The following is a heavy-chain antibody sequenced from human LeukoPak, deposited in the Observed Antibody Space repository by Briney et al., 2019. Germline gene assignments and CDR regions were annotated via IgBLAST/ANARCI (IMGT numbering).Heavy chain of an antibody. Sequence: GGSLRLSCAASGFTFSRYAMSWVRRAPGRGLEWVSAMRGSGGSTFYADSVKGRFTISRDNSKNTVYLQMNSLRAEDTAVYYCARSAMTMATSKYFQQWGQGTLVTVSS. CDR2: MRGSGGST. CDR1: GFTFSRYA. V-gene: IGHV3-23*01. CDR3: ARSAMTMATSKYFQQ. D-gene: IGHD4/OR15-4a*01. J-gene: IGHJ1*01.